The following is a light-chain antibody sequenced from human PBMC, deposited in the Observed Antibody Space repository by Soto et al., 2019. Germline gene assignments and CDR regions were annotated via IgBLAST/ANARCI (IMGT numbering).Light chain of an antibody. CDR1: QSVRTF. CDR2: NAS. Sequence: EILLTQYPATLSWSPGERAILSCRASQSVRTFLAWFKQKPGQPPRLLIYNASNRTTGIPARLSGSGSGTEFPLTISSLEPEDSAVYYCQQYGSSGTFGQGTKVDIK. CDR3: QQYGSSGT. V-gene: IGKV3-11*01. J-gene: IGKJ1*01.